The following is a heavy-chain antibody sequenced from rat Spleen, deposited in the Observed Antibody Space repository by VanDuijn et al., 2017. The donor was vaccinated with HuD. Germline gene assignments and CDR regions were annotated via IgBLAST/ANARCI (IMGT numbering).Heavy chain of an antibody. CDR3: TRGDTMRVTLFDY. Sequence: EVQLVESGGGLVQPGRSMKLSCVASGFTFNNYWMTWIRQAPGKGLEWVASITNNGGSTYYPDSVKGRFTISRDHAKSTLYLQMNRLRSEDTATYYCTRGDTMRVTLFDYWGQGVMVTVSS. D-gene: IGHD1-12*03. CDR1: GFTFNNYW. V-gene: IGHV5-31*01. J-gene: IGHJ2*01. CDR2: ITNNGGST.